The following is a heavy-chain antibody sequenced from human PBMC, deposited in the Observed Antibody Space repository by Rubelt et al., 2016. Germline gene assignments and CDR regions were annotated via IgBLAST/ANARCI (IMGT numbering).Heavy chain of an antibody. V-gene: IGHV4-34*01. D-gene: IGHD3-22*01. CDR3: ARHDSATRSGFFLDY. CDR1: SGSFSGYY. Sequence: QVQLQQWGAGLLKPSETLSLTCAVYSGSFSGYYWTWIRQPPGKGLEWIGEINHSGSTIYNPSLKSRVTISVATSKNHLSLRLRSVTAADTAVYYCARHDSATRSGFFLDYWGQGTLVTVSS. CDR2: INHSGST. J-gene: IGHJ4*02.